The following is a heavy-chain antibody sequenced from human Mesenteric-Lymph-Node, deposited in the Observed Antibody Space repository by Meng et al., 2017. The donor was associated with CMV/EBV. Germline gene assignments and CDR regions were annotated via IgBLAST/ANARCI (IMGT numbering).Heavy chain of an antibody. CDR3: ARDALYYDILTGYPDY. CDR2: ISYDGSNK. Sequence: SGFTFSSYGMHWVRQAPGKGLEWVAVISYDGSNKYYADSVKGRFTISRDNSKNTLYLQMNSLRAEDTAVYYCARDALYYDILTGYPDYWGQGTLVTVSS. D-gene: IGHD3-9*01. V-gene: IGHV3-30*19. CDR1: GFTFSSYG. J-gene: IGHJ4*02.